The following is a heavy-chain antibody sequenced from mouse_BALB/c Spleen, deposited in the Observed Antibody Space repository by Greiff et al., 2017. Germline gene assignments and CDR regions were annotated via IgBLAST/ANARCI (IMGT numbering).Heavy chain of an antibody. J-gene: IGHJ4*01. V-gene: IGHV1-82*01. Sequence: VQLQQSGPELVKPGASVKISCKASGYAFSSSWMNWVKQRPGQGLEWIGRIYPGDGDTNYNGKFKGKATLTADKSSSTAYMQLSSLTSVDSAVYFCARSYDYYAMDYWGQGTSVTVSS. CDR2: IYPGDGDT. CDR1: GYAFSSSW. D-gene: IGHD6-5*01. CDR3: ARSYDYYAMDY.